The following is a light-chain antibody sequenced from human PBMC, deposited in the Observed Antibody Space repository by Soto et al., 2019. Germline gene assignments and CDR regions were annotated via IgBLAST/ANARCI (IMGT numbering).Light chain of an antibody. CDR1: SSDIGAGYR. Sequence: QLVLTQPPSVSGAPGERVTISCTGSSSDIGAGYRVRWYQQVPGTAPKLLIYDNTNRPSGVSVRFSGSKSGTSASLAISGLQAEDEADYYCQSFDKYLSAVVFGGGTQLTVL. V-gene: IGLV1-40*01. CDR2: DNT. CDR3: QSFDKYLSAVV. J-gene: IGLJ7*01.